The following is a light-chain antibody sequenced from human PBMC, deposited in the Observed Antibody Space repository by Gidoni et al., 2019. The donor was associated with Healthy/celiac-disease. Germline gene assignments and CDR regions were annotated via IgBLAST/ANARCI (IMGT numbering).Light chain of an antibody. J-gene: IGKJ4*01. CDR3: QQYYSTPT. CDR2: WAS. Sequence: DIVMTQSPDSLAVSLGERATINCKSSQSVLYSSNNKNYLAWYQQKPGQPPKLLIYWASTRESGVPDRFSGSGSGTDFTLTISSLQAEDVAVYYCQQYYSTPTFXGXTKVEIK. CDR1: QSVLYSSNNKNY. V-gene: IGKV4-1*01.